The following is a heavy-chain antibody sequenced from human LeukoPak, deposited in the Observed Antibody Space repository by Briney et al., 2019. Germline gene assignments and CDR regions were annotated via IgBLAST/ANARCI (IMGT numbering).Heavy chain of an antibody. V-gene: IGHV3-30*18. Sequence: PGGSLSPSRAASGFTFSSYGMHWVRQAPGKGLEWVALISYDGSNKYFADSVKGRFTISRDNSKNTLYLQMHSLRAEDTAVYYCAKDNVAAAGRSFDYWGQGTLVTVSS. CDR3: AKDNVAAAGRSFDY. CDR1: GFTFSSYG. CDR2: ISYDGSNK. J-gene: IGHJ4*03. D-gene: IGHD6-13*01.